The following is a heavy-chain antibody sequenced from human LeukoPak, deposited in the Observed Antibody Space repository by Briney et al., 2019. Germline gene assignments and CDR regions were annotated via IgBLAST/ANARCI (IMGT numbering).Heavy chain of an antibody. CDR3: VRDQQLRYFDWLSTDYYYYGMDV. D-gene: IGHD3-9*01. V-gene: IGHV4-4*07. Sequence: SETLSLTCTVSGGSISSYYWSWIRQPAGKGLEWIGRIYTSGSTNYNPSLKSRVTMSVDTSKNQFSLKLSSVTAADTAVYYCVRDQQLRYFDWLSTDYYYYGMDVWGQGTTVTVSS. CDR2: IYTSGST. CDR1: GGSISSYY. J-gene: IGHJ6*02.